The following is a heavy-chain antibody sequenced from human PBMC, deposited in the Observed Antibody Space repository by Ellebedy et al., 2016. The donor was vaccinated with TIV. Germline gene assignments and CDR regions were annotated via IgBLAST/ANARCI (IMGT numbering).Heavy chain of an antibody. V-gene: IGHV4-59*01. CDR3: AKWCYGEKCKNAFEI. CDR1: GGSIGNDY. Sequence: SETLSLTCTVSGGSIGNDYWNWIRQSPGKGLEWIGYSHYSGTTNYNPSLKSRVTVTVDTSKNQFSLKLSSMSVADTAVYYCAKWCYGEKCKNAFEIWGQGTMATVSS. D-gene: IGHD2-8*01. J-gene: IGHJ3*02. CDR2: SHYSGTT.